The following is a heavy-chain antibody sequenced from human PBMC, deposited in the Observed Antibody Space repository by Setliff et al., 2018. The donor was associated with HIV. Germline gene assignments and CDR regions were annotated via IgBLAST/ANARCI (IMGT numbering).Heavy chain of an antibody. J-gene: IGHJ4*02. V-gene: IGHV4-4*07. CDR3: ARPALGIGGGSRFDN. D-gene: IGHD3-10*01. CDR2: IYASGRT. Sequence: SETLSLTCTVSGGSISSYYWSWIRQPAGKGLEWIGRIYASGRTNYNPSLKSRVTISVDTSKNQFSLKLSSVTAADTAVYYCARPALGIGGGSRFDNWGQGTRVTVSS. CDR1: GGSISSYY.